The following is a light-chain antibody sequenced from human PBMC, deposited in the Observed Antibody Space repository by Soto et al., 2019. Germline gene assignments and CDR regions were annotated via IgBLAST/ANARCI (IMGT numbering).Light chain of an antibody. V-gene: IGLV7-43*01. CDR1: TGAVTSGYY. CDR2: STS. Sequence: QAVVTQEPSLTVSPGGTVTLTFASSTGAVTSGYYPNWFQQKPGQAPRALIYSTSQKHSWTPARFSGSLLGGKAAPTLSGVQPEDEAEYYCLVYYGGARVFGGGTKPTVL. J-gene: IGLJ3*02. CDR3: LVYYGGARV.